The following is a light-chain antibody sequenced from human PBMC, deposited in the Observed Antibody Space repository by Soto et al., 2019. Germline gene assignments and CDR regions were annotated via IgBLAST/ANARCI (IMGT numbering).Light chain of an antibody. J-gene: IGLJ2*01. CDR3: QSYDSSLSGYVV. Sequence: QSVLTQPPSVSGAPGQRVAISCTGSSSNSGAGYDVHWYEQLPETAPKLLIYGNSNRPSGVPDRFSGSKSGTSASLAITGLQAEDEADYYCQSYDSSLSGYVVFGGVAKLTVL. CDR1: SSNSGAGYD. CDR2: GNS. V-gene: IGLV1-40*01.